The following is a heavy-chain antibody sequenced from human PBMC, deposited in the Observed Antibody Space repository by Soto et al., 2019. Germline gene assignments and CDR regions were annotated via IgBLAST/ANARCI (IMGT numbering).Heavy chain of an antibody. J-gene: IGHJ3*02. CDR1: GGSISSYY. V-gene: IGHV4-59*08. Sequence: SETLSLTCTVSGGSISSYYWSWIRQPPGKGLEWIGYIYYSGSTNYNPSLKSRVTISVDTSKNQFSLKLSSVTAADTAVYYCARGCVGYDSSGYYAFDIWGQGTMVTVSS. CDR3: ARGCVGYDSSGYYAFDI. D-gene: IGHD3-22*01. CDR2: IYYSGST.